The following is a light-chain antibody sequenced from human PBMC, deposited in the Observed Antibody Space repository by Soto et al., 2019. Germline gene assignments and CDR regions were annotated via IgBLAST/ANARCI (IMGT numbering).Light chain of an antibody. CDR3: QQRNSWPPTFT. Sequence: ESILTRSPDTLSLSPGERATLSCRASQTVSSNYLAWCQQRPGQAPRLLIYGASTRAAGIPDRFSGSGSGTDFTLTISRLEPEDFAVYYCQQRNSWPPTFTFGQGTRLEIK. V-gene: IGKV3D-20*02. CDR2: GAS. J-gene: IGKJ5*01. CDR1: QTVSSNY.